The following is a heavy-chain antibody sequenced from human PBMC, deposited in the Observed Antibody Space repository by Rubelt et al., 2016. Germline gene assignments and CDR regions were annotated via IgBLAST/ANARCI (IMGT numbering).Heavy chain of an antibody. V-gene: IGHV3-21*04. D-gene: IGHD6-13*01. CDR3: ARKTAAAGTWGNYFDY. Sequence: GDSVKGRFTISRDNAKNSLYLQMNSLRAEDTAVYYCARKTAAAGTWGNYFDYWGQGTLVTVSS. J-gene: IGHJ4*02.